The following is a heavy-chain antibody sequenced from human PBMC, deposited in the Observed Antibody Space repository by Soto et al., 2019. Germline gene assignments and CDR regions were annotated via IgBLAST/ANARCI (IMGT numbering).Heavy chain of an antibody. J-gene: IGHJ3*02. D-gene: IGHD4-17*01. CDR2: IYYSGST. Sequence: SETLSLTCTVAGGSISSYYWSWIRQPPGKGLEWIGYIYYSGSTNYNPSLKSRVTISVDTSKNQFSLKLSSVTAADTAVYYCARRYGYAFDIWGQGTMVTVSS. CDR1: GGSISSYY. CDR3: ARRYGYAFDI. V-gene: IGHV4-59*01.